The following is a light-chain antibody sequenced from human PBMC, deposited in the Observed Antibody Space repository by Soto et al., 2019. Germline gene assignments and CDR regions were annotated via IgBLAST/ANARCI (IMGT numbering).Light chain of an antibody. CDR2: GNS. Sequence: QSVLTQPPSVSGAPGQRVTISCTGSSSNIGAVYDVHWYQHLPGTAPKLLIYGNSNRPSGVPDRFSGSKSGTSASRAITGLQAEDEADYYCQSYDSSLSGSVFGGGTKLTVL. J-gene: IGLJ2*01. V-gene: IGLV1-40*01. CDR1: SSNIGAVYD. CDR3: QSYDSSLSGSV.